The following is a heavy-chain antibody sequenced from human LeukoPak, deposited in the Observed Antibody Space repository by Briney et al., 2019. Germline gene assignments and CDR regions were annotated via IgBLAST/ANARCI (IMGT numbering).Heavy chain of an antibody. Sequence: GGSLRLSCAASGFTFSSYSMNWVRQAPGKGLEWVSYISNSSSYIYYADSVKGRFTISRDNAKNSLYLQMISLRAEDTAVYYCARGGYYDFWSGSDELGYWGQGTLVTVSS. CDR1: GFTFSSYS. CDR2: ISNSSSYI. V-gene: IGHV3-21*01. J-gene: IGHJ4*02. D-gene: IGHD3-3*01. CDR3: ARGGYYDFWSGSDELGY.